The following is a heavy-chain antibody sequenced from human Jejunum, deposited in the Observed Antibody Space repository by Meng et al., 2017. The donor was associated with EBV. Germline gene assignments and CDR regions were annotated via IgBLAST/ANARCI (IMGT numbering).Heavy chain of an antibody. CDR1: GDSVSSGGAA. V-gene: IGHV6-1*01. J-gene: IGHJ4*02. D-gene: IGHD6-6*01. CDR2: TFYRSRWFY. Sequence: QVQLQQLGPGLVNPSQAPSPTCAISGDSVSSGGAAWNWIRQSPSRGLEWLGRTFYRSRWFYDYAPSVKSRITINSDTSKNQFSLHLDSVTPEDTAVYYCARDGPQSLSSFDYWGQGTLVTVSS. CDR3: ARDGPQSLSSFDY.